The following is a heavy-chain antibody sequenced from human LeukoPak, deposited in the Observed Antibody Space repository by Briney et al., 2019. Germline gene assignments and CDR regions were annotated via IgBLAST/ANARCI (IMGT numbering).Heavy chain of an antibody. V-gene: IGHV3-23*01. CDR3: ARGPKVPAPTYYFDY. CDR1: GMNNYW. D-gene: IGHD2-2*01. J-gene: IGHJ4*02. CDR2: LSGSGGST. Sequence: GGSLRLSCIGSGMNNYWMTWVRQAPGKGLEWVSALSGSGGSTFYADSVKGRFTISRDNSKNTLYLQMNSLRAEDTAVYYCARGPKVPAPTYYFDYWGQGTLVTVSS.